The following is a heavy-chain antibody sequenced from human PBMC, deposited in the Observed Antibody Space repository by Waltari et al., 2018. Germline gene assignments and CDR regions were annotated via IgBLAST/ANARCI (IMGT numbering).Heavy chain of an antibody. CDR2: VDPEDGET. J-gene: IGHJ3*02. CDR1: GYTFTDYY. CDR3: ATGLPEKWLPKYAFDI. Sequence: EVQLVQSGAEVKKPGATVKISCKASGYTFTDYYMHWVQQAPGKGLEWMGRVDPEDGETIYAEKFQGRVTITADTSTDTAYMELSSLRSEDTAVYYCATGLPEKWLPKYAFDIWGQGTMVTVSS. D-gene: IGHD3-22*01. V-gene: IGHV1-69-2*01.